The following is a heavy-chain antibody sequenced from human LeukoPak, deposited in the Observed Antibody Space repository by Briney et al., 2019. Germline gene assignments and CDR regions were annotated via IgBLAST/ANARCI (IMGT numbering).Heavy chain of an antibody. CDR3: ASVYCSGGSCYQYYYYYYMDV. J-gene: IGHJ6*03. CDR2: IYYSGST. CDR1: GGSFSGYY. V-gene: IGHV4-39*01. D-gene: IGHD2-15*01. Sequence: NPSETLSLTCAVYGGSFSGYYWGWIRQPPGKGLEWIGIIYYSGSTYSNPSLRSRVTISVDTSKNQFSLKLSSVTAADTAVYYCASVYCSGGSCYQYYYYYYMDVWGKGTTVTISS.